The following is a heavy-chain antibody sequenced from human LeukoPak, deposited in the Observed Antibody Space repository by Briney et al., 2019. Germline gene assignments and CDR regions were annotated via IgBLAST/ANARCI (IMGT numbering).Heavy chain of an antibody. J-gene: IGHJ1*01. Sequence: KTSETLSLTCNVSGDSVSSGYWSWIRQSPGKGLEWIGFIQDSGIMDYNPSLKSRLLMSLDISKNQFSLNLRSVTAADTAVYYCAGRGHRYSRDWGQGILVTISS. CDR1: GDSVSSGY. CDR2: IQDSGIM. CDR3: AGRGHRYSRD. D-gene: IGHD2-15*01. V-gene: IGHV4-4*09.